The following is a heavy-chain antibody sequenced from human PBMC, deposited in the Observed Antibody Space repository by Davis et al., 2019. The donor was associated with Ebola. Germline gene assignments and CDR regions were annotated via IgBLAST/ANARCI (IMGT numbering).Heavy chain of an antibody. D-gene: IGHD4-17*01. CDR3: ARDRVGTVTTSYGMDV. CDR1: GGSFSGYY. Sequence: MPSETLSLTCAVYGGSFSGYYWSWIRQPPGKGLEWIGEINHSGSINYNPSLKSRVTISVDRSKNQFSLKLSSVTAADTAVYYCARDRVGTVTTSYGMDVWGQGTTVTVSS. CDR2: INHSGSI. J-gene: IGHJ6*02. V-gene: IGHV4-34*01.